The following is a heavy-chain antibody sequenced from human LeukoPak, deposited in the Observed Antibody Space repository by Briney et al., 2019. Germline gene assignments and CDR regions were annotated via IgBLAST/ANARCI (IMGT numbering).Heavy chain of an antibody. Sequence: PGGSLRLSCAASGFTFSGYWMSWVRQAPGKGLEWVSVIYTGGSTYYADSVKGRFTIPRDNSKNTLYLQMNSLRAEDTAVYYCARQGYPDAFDIWGQGTMVAVSS. J-gene: IGHJ3*02. CDR2: IYTGGST. CDR1: GFTFSGYW. D-gene: IGHD6-13*01. V-gene: IGHV3-66*04. CDR3: ARQGYPDAFDI.